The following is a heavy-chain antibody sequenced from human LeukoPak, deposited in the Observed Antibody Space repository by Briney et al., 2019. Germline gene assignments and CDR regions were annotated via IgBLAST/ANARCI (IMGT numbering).Heavy chain of an antibody. J-gene: IGHJ6*02. Sequence: GESLQISCQGSGYSFTSYWIIWVRQMPGKGLEWMGRIDPSDSYTNYSPSFQGHVTISADKSISTAYLQWSSLKASDSAMYYCARHRGAEYGMDVWGQGTTVTVSS. CDR2: IDPSDSYT. V-gene: IGHV5-10-1*01. CDR3: ARHRGAEYGMDV. D-gene: IGHD1-26*01. CDR1: GYSFTSYW.